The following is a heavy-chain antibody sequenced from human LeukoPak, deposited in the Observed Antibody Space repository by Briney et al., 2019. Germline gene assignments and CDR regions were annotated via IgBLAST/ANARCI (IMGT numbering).Heavy chain of an antibody. J-gene: IGHJ6*02. CDR3: ARAGTGKATPGTSDYYYGIDV. D-gene: IGHD6-13*01. CDR2: IYYSGTT. V-gene: IGHV4-59*01. CDR1: GGSTSTYY. Sequence: SETLPLTCTVSGGSTSTYYWSWIRQPPGKGLEWIGFIYYSGTTKSNPSLKSRVTISVDTSKNQFSLRLSSVTAADTAVYYCARAGTGKATPGTSDYYYGIDVWGQGAPVTVSS.